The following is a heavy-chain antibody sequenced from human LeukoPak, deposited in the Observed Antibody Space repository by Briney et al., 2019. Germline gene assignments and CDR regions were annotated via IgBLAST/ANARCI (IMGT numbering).Heavy chain of an antibody. CDR2: INPNSGGT. Sequence: ASVKVSCKASGYTFTGYYMHWVRQAPGQGLEWMGWINPNSGGTNYAQKFQGRVTMTRDTSISTAYMELSRLRSDDTAVYYCARGHPPYRGRRYYFDYWGQGTLVTVSS. CDR3: ARGHPPYRGRRYYFDY. CDR1: GYTFTGYY. D-gene: IGHD1-26*01. V-gene: IGHV1-2*02. J-gene: IGHJ4*02.